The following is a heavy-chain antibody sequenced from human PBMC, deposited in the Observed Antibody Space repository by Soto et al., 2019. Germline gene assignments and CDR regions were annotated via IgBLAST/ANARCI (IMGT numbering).Heavy chain of an antibody. V-gene: IGHV1-3*01. CDR1: GYTFTNYV. D-gene: IGHD3-22*01. CDR3: ARESGYPLDY. CDR2: INAGDDNT. Sequence: QVQLVRSGAEVKKPGASVKVSCKASGYTFTNYVMHWVRQAPGQRLEWMGSINAGDDNTKYSQKFQGRVTITTDTSASTAYMELSSLRSEDTAVYYCARESGYPLDYWGQGTLVTVSS. J-gene: IGHJ4*02.